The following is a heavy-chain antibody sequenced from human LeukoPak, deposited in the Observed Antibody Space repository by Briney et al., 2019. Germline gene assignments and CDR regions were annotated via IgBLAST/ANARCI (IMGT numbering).Heavy chain of an antibody. Sequence: HGESLKISCKGSGYSFTTYWSGWVRQMPGKGLEWMGIIYPGDSDTRYSPSFQGQVTISADSSISTAYLQWSSLKASDTAMYYCARQLYCTSTSCYGIDYWGQGTLVTVSS. CDR1: GYSFTTYW. CDR3: ARQLYCTSTSCYGIDY. CDR2: IYPGDSDT. D-gene: IGHD2-2*01. J-gene: IGHJ4*02. V-gene: IGHV5-51*01.